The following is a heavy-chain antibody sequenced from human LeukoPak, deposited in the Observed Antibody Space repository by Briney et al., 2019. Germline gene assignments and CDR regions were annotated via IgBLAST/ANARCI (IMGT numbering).Heavy chain of an antibody. CDR3: ARRSERFLEWLPRGGYAFDI. Sequence: PSETLSLTCTVSGGSISSSSYYWGWIRQPPGKGLEWIGSIYYSGSTYYNPSLKSRVTISVDTSKNQFSLKLSSVTAADTAVYYCARRSERFLEWLPRGGYAFDIWGQGTMVTVSS. CDR1: GGSISSSSYY. V-gene: IGHV4-39*01. CDR2: IYYSGST. D-gene: IGHD3-3*01. J-gene: IGHJ3*02.